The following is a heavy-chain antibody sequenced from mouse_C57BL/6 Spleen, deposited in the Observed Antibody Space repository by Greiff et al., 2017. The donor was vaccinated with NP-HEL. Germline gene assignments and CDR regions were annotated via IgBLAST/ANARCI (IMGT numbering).Heavy chain of an antibody. CDR3: ARGAMVTTGGYYFDY. D-gene: IGHD2-2*01. Sequence: QVQLQQPGAELVMPGASVKLSCKASGYTFTSYWMHWVKQRPGQGLEWIGEIDPSDSYTNYNQKFKGKSTLTVDKSSSTAYMQFSSLTSEDSAVYYCARGAMVTTGGYYFDYWGQGTTLTVSS. V-gene: IGHV1-69*01. CDR2: IDPSDSYT. CDR1: GYTFTSYW. J-gene: IGHJ2*01.